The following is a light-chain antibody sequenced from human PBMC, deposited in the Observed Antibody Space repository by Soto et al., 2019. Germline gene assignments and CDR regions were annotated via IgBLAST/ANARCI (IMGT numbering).Light chain of an antibody. J-gene: IGLJ3*02. CDR3: AAWDDSLSGWV. CDR1: SSNIGSKY. Sequence: QSVLTQPPSASGTPGQRITIACSGSSSNIGSKYVYWYQQLPGTAPKLLIYRNNQRPSGVPDRFSGSKSVTSASLAISGLRSEDEADYYCAAWDDSLSGWVFGGGTKVTVL. V-gene: IGLV1-47*01. CDR2: RNN.